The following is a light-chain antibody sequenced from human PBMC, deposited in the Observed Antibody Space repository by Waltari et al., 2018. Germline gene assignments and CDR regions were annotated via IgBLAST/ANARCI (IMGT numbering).Light chain of an antibody. CDR1: QSVSSSY. Sequence: EIVLTQSPGTLSLSPGERATLSCRASQSVSSSYLAWYQQKPGQAPRPLIYGASSRATGIPDRFSVSGSGTDFTLTISRLEPEDFAVYYCQQYGSSQGWTFGQGTKVEIK. CDR2: GAS. CDR3: QQYGSSQGWT. J-gene: IGKJ1*01. V-gene: IGKV3-20*01.